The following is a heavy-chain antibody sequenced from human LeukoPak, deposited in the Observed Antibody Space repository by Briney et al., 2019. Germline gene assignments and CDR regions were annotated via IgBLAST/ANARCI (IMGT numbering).Heavy chain of an antibody. Sequence: GGSLRLSCAASGFTISSYWMHWVRQAPGKGLVWVSRINSDGSRTSNADSVKGRFTISRDNAKNSLYLQMSSLRAEDAAVYYCVRLGGATGQYFHHWGQGTRVTVSS. D-gene: IGHD1-26*01. CDR1: GFTISSYW. J-gene: IGHJ1*01. V-gene: IGHV3-74*01. CDR2: INSDGSRT. CDR3: VRLGGATGQYFHH.